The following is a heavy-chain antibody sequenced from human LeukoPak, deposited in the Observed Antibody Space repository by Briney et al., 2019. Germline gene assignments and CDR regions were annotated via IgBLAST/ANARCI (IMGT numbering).Heavy chain of an antibody. CDR2: IYYGGST. J-gene: IGHJ4*02. Sequence: SETLPLTCTVSGGSISSYYWSWIRQPPGKGLEWIGYIYYGGSTNYNPSLKSRVTISVDTSKNQFSLKLSSVTAADTAVYYCASSTYYYGSGSYAPPNYWGQGTLVTVSS. CDR3: ASSTYYYGSGSYAPPNY. V-gene: IGHV4-59*01. D-gene: IGHD3-10*01. CDR1: GGSISSYY.